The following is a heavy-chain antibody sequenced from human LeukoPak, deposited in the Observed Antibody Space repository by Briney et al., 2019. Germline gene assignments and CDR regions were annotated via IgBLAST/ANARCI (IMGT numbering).Heavy chain of an antibody. CDR1: GFTFSRYS. V-gene: IGHV3-21*01. CDR2: ISSSSSFM. D-gene: IGHD2-2*01. J-gene: IGHJ4*02. CDR3: ARDPPLGSCSTISCPHLDY. Sequence: GGSLRLSCAASGFTFSRYSMNWVRQAPGKGLEWVSSISSSSSFMYYADSVKGRFTISRDNAKNSLYLQMNSLRAEDTAVYYCARDPPLGSCSTISCPHLDYWGQGTLVTVSS.